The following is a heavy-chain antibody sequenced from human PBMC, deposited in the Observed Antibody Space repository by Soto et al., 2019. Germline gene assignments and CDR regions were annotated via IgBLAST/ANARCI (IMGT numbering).Heavy chain of an antibody. D-gene: IGHD2-2*01. CDR2: IKSITDGGTT. V-gene: IGHV3-15*01. J-gene: IGHJ6*02. Sequence: VGSLRLSCAASGITFSNAWMTWVCQAPGKGLEWVGRIKSITDGGTTDYAAPVKGRFTISRDDSKDTLYLQMNNLRTEDTAVYHCTTDSADIVVVPATFGMDVWGQGTTVTVSS. CDR3: TTDSADIVVVPATFGMDV. CDR1: GITFSNAW.